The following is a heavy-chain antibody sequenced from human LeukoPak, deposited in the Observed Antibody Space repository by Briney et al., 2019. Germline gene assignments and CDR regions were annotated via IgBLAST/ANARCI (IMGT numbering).Heavy chain of an antibody. CDR2: IKQDGSEK. Sequence: PGGSLRLFCAASGLTFSSYWMSWVRQAPGKGLEWVANIKQDGSEKYYVDSVKGRFTISRDNAKNSLYLQMNSLRAEDTAVYYCARDRYCSGGSCNPASLDVWGQGTTVTVSS. V-gene: IGHV3-7*03. CDR1: GLTFSSYW. J-gene: IGHJ6*02. D-gene: IGHD2-15*01. CDR3: ARDRYCSGGSCNPASLDV.